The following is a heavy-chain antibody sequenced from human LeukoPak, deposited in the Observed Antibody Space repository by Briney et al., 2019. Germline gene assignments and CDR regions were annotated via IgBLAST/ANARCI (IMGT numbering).Heavy chain of an antibody. CDR2: IKQDGSEK. D-gene: IGHD6-19*01. V-gene: IGHV3-7*01. CDR1: GFTFSSYW. J-gene: IGHJ4*02. CDR3: AGEGSGWPGPFDY. Sequence: GGSLRLSCAASGFTFSSYWMSWVRQAPGKGLEWVANIKQDGSEKYYVDSVKGRFTISRDKAKNSLYLQMNSLRAEDTAVYYCAGEGSGWPGPFDYWGQRTLVTVSS.